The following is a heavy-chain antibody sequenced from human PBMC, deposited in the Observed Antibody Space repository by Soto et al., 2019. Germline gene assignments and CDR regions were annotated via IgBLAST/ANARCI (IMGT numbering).Heavy chain of an antibody. CDR2: IDYSGST. Sequence: SETLSLTCTVSGGSISSGGYYWSWFRQPPGKGLEWIGYIDYSGSTNYNASLQSRVTISVDTSKNQFSLKLSSVTAADTALYYCARVRLTYYYDSSGYLFDDWGQGTLVTVSS. CDR3: ARVRLTYYYDSSGYLFDD. J-gene: IGHJ4*02. V-gene: IGHV4-61*08. D-gene: IGHD3-22*01. CDR1: GGSISSGGYY.